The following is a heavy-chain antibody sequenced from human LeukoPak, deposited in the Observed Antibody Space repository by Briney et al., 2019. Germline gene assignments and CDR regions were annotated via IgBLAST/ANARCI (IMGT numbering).Heavy chain of an antibody. D-gene: IGHD3-10*01. Sequence: GGSLRLSCAASGFTFSSYSMNWVRQAPGKGLEWVSSISSSSYIYYADSVKGRFTISRDNAKNSLYLQMNSLRAEDTAVYYCARSFYGSGSYYTDYWGQGTLVTVSS. J-gene: IGHJ4*02. V-gene: IGHV3-21*01. CDR2: ISSSSYI. CDR3: ARSFYGSGSYYTDY. CDR1: GFTFSSYS.